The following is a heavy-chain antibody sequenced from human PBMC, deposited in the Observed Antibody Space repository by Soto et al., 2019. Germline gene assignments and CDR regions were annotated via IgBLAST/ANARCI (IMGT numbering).Heavy chain of an antibody. V-gene: IGHV4-34*01. J-gene: IGHJ3*02. CDR1: GGSFSGYY. D-gene: IGHD3-10*01. CDR2: INPSGST. CDR3: ARGLILWFGELFFTGRGSAGPDDAFDM. Sequence: SETLSLTCAVYGGSFSGYYWTWIRQPPGNGLEWIGAINPSGSTNHNPSLKSRVTISVDTSKNQFSLKLSSVTAADTAVYYCARGLILWFGELFFTGRGSAGPDDAFDMCGQGRMVTVSS.